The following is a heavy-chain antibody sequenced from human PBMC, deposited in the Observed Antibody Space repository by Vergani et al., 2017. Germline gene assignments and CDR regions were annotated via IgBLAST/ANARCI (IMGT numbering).Heavy chain of an antibody. CDR3: ARGRRIYDDGEQTRKYNWFDP. Sequence: QVQLQQWGAGLLKPSETLSLTCAVYGGSFSGYYWSWIRQPPGKGLEWIGEINHSGSTNSNPSLKSRVTISVDTSKNPFCLKLSSVTAADTAVYYCARGRRIYDDGEQTRKYNWFDPWGQGTLVTVSS. V-gene: IGHV4-34*01. CDR2: INHSGST. D-gene: IGHD4-17*01. J-gene: IGHJ5*02. CDR1: GGSFSGYY.